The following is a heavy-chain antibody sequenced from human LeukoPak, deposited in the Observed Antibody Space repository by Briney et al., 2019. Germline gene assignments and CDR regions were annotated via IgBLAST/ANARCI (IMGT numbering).Heavy chain of an antibody. CDR2: INHSGST. D-gene: IGHD2-15*01. V-gene: IGHV4-34*01. CDR3: AREEYCSGGSCYAGVEAFDI. Sequence: SETLSLTCAVYGGSFSGYYWSWIRQPPGKGLEWIREINHSGSTNYNPSLKSRVTISVDTSKNQFSLKLSSVTAADTAVYYCAREEYCSGGSCYAGVEAFDIWGQGTMVTVSS. CDR1: GGSFSGYY. J-gene: IGHJ3*02.